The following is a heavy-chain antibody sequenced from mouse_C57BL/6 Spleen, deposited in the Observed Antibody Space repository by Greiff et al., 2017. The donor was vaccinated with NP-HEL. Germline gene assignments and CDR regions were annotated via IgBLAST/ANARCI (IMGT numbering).Heavy chain of an antibody. J-gene: IGHJ1*03. D-gene: IGHD1-1*01. V-gene: IGHV1-53*01. Sequence: QVQLKQPGTELVKPGASVKLSCKASGYTFTSYWMHWVKQRPGQGLEWIGNINPSNGGTNYNEKFKSKATLTVDKSSSTAYMQLSSLTSEDSAVYYCARDTTVVARYFDVWGTGTTVTVSS. CDR3: ARDTTVVARYFDV. CDR1: GYTFTSYW. CDR2: INPSNGGT.